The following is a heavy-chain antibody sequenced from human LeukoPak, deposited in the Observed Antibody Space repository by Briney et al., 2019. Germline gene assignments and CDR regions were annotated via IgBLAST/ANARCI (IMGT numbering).Heavy chain of an antibody. V-gene: IGHV4-34*01. CDR2: INHSGST. CDR3: ARGPYDFWRQNYYMDV. CDR1: GGSFSGYY. D-gene: IGHD3-3*01. J-gene: IGHJ6*03. Sequence: SETLSLTCAVYGGSFSGYYWSWIRQPPGKGLEWIGEINHSGSTNYNPSLKSRVTISVDTSKNQFSLKLSSVTAADTAVYYCARGPYDFWRQNYYMDVWGKGTTVTVSS.